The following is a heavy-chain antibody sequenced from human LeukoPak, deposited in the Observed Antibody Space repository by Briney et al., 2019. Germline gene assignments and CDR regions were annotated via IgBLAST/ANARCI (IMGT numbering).Heavy chain of an antibody. D-gene: IGHD3-3*01. V-gene: IGHV4-39*07. CDR1: GGCISSSSYY. J-gene: IGHJ5*02. CDR2: IYYSGST. Sequence: KTSETLSLTCTVSGGCISSSSYYWGWLRHPPGKRLEWIGSIYYSGSTYYNPSLKSRVTISVDTSKNQFSLKLSSVTAADTAVYYCARDFAIFGVVINWFDPWGQGTLVTVSS. CDR3: ARDFAIFGVVINWFDP.